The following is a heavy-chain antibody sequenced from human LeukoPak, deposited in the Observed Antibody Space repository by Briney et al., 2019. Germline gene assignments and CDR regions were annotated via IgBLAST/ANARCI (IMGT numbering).Heavy chain of an antibody. V-gene: IGHV1-18*01. CDR3: ARTRYCSSTSCYVSRNNWFDP. CDR2: ISAYNGNT. J-gene: IGHJ5*02. CDR1: GGTFSSYA. D-gene: IGHD2-2*01. Sequence: GASVKVSCKASGGTFSSYAISWVRQAPGQGLEWMGWISAYNGNTNYAQKLQGRVTMTTDTSTSTAYMELRSLRSDDTAVYYCARTRYCSSTSCYVSRNNWFDPWGQGTLVTVSS.